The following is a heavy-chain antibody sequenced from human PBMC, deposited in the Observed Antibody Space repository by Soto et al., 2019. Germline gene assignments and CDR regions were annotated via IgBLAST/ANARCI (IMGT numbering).Heavy chain of an antibody. CDR2: IYYSGST. Sequence: PSETLSLTCTVSGGSISSYYWSWIRQPPGKGLEWIGYIYYSGSTNYNPSLKSRVTISVDTSKNQFSLKLSSVTAADTAVYYCARRAPRGMDVWGKGTTVTVSS. V-gene: IGHV4-59*01. CDR3: ARRAPRGMDV. J-gene: IGHJ6*03. CDR1: GGSISSYY.